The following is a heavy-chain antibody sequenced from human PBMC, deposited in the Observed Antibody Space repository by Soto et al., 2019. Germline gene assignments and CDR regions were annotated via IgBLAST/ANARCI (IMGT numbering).Heavy chain of an antibody. CDR2: ISSSGNTI. CDR1: GFTFRDYY. J-gene: IGHJ6*02. CDR3: ARRPISPLNSGMDV. V-gene: IGHV3-11*01. D-gene: IGHD6-6*01. Sequence: PGGSLRLSCAASGFTFRDYYMSWIRQAPGKGLEWVSYISSSGNTIYYADSVKGRFTISRDNAKNSLYLQMNSLRAEDTAVYYCARRPISPLNSGMDVWGQGNTVTVSS.